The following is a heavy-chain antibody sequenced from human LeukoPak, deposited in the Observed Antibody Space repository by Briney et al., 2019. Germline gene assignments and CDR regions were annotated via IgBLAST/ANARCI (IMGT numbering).Heavy chain of an antibody. D-gene: IGHD3-10*01. CDR2: INNEGTTI. J-gene: IGHJ1*01. V-gene: IGHV3-74*01. CDR3: ARVSGLGMNEYYQH. CDR1: GLTFSNSW. Sequence: GGSLRLSCEASGLTFSNSWMHWVRQAPGKGLVRVSRINNEGTTISYADSVKGRFTISRDNAKNTLYLQMNSLGAEDTAVYYCARVSGLGMNEYYQHWGQGTLVTVAS.